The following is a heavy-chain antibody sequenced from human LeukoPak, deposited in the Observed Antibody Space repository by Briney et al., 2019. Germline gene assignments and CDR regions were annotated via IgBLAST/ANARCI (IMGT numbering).Heavy chain of an antibody. CDR3: ARDRYYDSSGYRYFQH. Sequence: ASVTVSFKASGYTFTSYGISWVRQAPGQGLEWMGWISAYNGNTNYAQKLQGRVTMTTDTSTSTAYMELRSLRSDDTAVYYCARDRYYDSSGYRYFQHWGQGTLVTVSS. D-gene: IGHD3-22*01. J-gene: IGHJ1*01. V-gene: IGHV1-18*01. CDR2: ISAYNGNT. CDR1: GYTFTSYG.